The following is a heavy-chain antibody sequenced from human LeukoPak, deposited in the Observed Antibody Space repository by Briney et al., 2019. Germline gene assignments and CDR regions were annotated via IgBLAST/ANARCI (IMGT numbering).Heavy chain of an antibody. CDR3: ARDGAGGYSNYYYGMDV. Sequence: GASVEVSCKASGGTFSSYAISWVRQAPGQGLEWMGRIIPIFGIANYAQKLQGRVTITADKSTSTAYMELSSLRSEDTAVYYCARDGAGGYSNYYYGMDVWGQGTTVTVSS. CDR2: IIPIFGIA. CDR1: GGTFSSYA. V-gene: IGHV1-69*04. J-gene: IGHJ6*02. D-gene: IGHD4-11*01.